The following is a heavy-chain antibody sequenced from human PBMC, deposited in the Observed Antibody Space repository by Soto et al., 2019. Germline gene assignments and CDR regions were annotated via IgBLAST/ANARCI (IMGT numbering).Heavy chain of an antibody. CDR3: ARGLYYYYGMDV. CDR1: GGTFSSYA. CDR2: IIPIFGTA. J-gene: IGHJ6*02. V-gene: IGHV1-69*13. Sequence: SVKVSCKASGGTFSSYAISWVRQAPGQGLEWMGGIIPIFGTANYAQKFQGRVTITADESTSTAYMELSSLRSEDTAVYYCARGLYYYYGMDVWGQGTTVTVSS.